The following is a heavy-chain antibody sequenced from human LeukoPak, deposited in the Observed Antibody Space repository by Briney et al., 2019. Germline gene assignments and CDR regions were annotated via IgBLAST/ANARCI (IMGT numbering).Heavy chain of an antibody. CDR1: GFTFSDYY. Sequence: GGSLRVSCAASGFTFSDYYMSWMRQAPGKGLEGVSYISSSGSTIYYADSVKGRFTISRDNAKNSLYLQMNSLSAEDTAVYYCAREGSSSWYPHDAFDIWGQGTMVTVSS. D-gene: IGHD6-13*01. CDR3: AREGSSSWYPHDAFDI. J-gene: IGHJ3*02. CDR2: ISSSGSTI. V-gene: IGHV3-11*01.